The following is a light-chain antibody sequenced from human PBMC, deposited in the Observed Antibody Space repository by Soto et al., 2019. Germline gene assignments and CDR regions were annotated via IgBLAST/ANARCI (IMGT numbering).Light chain of an antibody. V-gene: IGLV1-40*01. CDR2: GNS. CDR1: SSNIGAGYD. Sequence: QSVLTQPPSVSGAPGQRVTISCTGSSSNIGAGYDVHWYQQLPGTAPKLLIYGNSNRPSGVPDRFSGSKSGTSASLVITGLQAEDEADYHCQSYDSSLGYVLGSGTKVTVL. J-gene: IGLJ1*01. CDR3: QSYDSSLGYV.